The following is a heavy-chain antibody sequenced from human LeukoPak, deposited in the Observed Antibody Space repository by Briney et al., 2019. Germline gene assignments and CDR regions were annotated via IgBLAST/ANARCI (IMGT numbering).Heavy chain of an antibody. D-gene: IGHD3-22*01. CDR1: GYTLTELS. CDR2: FDPEDGET. Sequence: ASVKVSCKVSGYTLTELSMHWVRQAPGKGLEWMGGFDPEDGETIYAQKFQGRVTMTEDTSIDTAYMELSSLRSEDTAVYYCATRGYYYDSSGYYYFDYWGQGTLVTVSS. CDR3: ATRGYYYDSSGYYYFDY. V-gene: IGHV1-24*01. J-gene: IGHJ4*02.